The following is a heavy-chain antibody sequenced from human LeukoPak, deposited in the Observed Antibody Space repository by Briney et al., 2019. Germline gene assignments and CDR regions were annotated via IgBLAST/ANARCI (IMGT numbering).Heavy chain of an antibody. J-gene: IGHJ5*02. Sequence: SVKVSCKASGGTFGSYAISWVRQAPGQGLEWMGGIIPIFGTANYAQKFQGRVTITADESTSTAYMELSSLRSEDTAVYYCARDFHRGDYGRYWFDPWGQGTLVTVSS. CDR1: GGTFGSYA. CDR3: ARDFHRGDYGRYWFDP. D-gene: IGHD2-21*02. V-gene: IGHV1-69*13. CDR2: IIPIFGTA.